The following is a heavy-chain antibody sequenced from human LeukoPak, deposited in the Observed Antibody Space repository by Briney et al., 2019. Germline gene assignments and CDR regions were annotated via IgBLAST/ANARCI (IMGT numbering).Heavy chain of an antibody. CDR3: ARTAPTYYYDSSGNFDY. CDR2: INHSGST. Sequence: XXLSLXXXXYGGSXSGYYWSWIRQPPGKGLEWIGEINHSGSTNYNPSLKSRVTISVDTSKNQFSLKLSSVTAADTAVYYCARTAPTYYYDSSGNFDYWGQGTLVTVSS. D-gene: IGHD3-22*01. J-gene: IGHJ4*02. V-gene: IGHV4-34*01. CDR1: GGSXSGYY.